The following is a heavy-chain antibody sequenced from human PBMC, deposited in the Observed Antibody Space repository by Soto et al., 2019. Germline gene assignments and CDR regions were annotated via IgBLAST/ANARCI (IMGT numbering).Heavy chain of an antibody. V-gene: IGHV3-30*18. Sequence: QVQLVESGGGVVQPGRSLRLSCAASRFTFSSYGMHWVRQAPGKGLEWVAVISYDGSNKYYANSVKGRFTISRDNSKNTLYLQMNSLRAEDTAVYYCAKEPGIAAAGTQDYWGQGTLVTVSS. CDR3: AKEPGIAAAGTQDY. CDR2: ISYDGSNK. CDR1: RFTFSSYG. D-gene: IGHD6-13*01. J-gene: IGHJ4*02.